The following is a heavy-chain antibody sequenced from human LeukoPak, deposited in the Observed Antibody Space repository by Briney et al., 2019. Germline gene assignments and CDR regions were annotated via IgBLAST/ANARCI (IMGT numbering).Heavy chain of an antibody. V-gene: IGHV1-2*02. Sequence: ASVKLSCTASGYTFTGHYMHWVRQAPGQGLEWMGWINPNSGDTNYAQKFQGRVTMTRATSISTAYMELSRLSFDDTAVYYCAREAVIRGIIITNFDYWGQGTLVTVSS. CDR2: INPNSGDT. J-gene: IGHJ4*02. CDR1: GYTFTGHY. CDR3: AREAVIRGIIITNFDY. D-gene: IGHD3-10*01.